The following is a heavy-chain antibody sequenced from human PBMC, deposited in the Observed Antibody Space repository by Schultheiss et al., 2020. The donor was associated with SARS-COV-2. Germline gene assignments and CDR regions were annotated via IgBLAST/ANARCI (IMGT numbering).Heavy chain of an antibody. CDR2: IIPIFGTA. V-gene: IGHV1-69*01. CDR3: AGLIGRDYSNYDYYGMDA. D-gene: IGHD4-11*01. J-gene: IGHJ6*02. CDR1: GGTFSSYA. Sequence: GGSLRLSCKASGGTFSSYAISWVRQAPGQGLEWMGGIIPIFGTANYAQKFQGRVTITADESTSTAYMELSSLRSEDTAVYYCAGLIGRDYSNYDYYGMDAWGQGTTVTVSS.